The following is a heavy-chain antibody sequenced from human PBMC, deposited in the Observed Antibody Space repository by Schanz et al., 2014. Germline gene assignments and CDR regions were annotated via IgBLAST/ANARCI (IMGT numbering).Heavy chain of an antibody. CDR3: AKDQGSYGSGSYSYFDY. J-gene: IGHJ4*02. V-gene: IGHV3-66*01. CDR1: GFTVSKNY. CDR2: IYTDGST. Sequence: EVQLVESGGGLVQPGRSLRLSCAASGFTVSKNYMSWVRQAPGKGLEWVSIIYTDGSTYYADSVRDRFTISRDNSKNTLYLQMNSLRAEDTAVYYCAKDQGSYGSGSYSYFDYWGQGTLATVSS. D-gene: IGHD3-10*01.